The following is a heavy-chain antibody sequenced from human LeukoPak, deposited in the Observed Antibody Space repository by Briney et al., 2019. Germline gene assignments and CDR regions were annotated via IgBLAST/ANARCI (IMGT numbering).Heavy chain of an antibody. D-gene: IGHD3-22*01. V-gene: IGHV1-2*02. Sequence: AASVKVSCKTSGYTFTSYYMHWVGQAPGQGLEWMGWIDPNSGGTNYAQKFQGRVTMTRDTSIGTAYMELSGLTSDDTAVYYCARGYYDRGSLYYFDYWGQGTLVTVSS. CDR1: GYTFTSYY. CDR3: ARGYYDRGSLYYFDY. CDR2: IDPNSGGT. J-gene: IGHJ4*02.